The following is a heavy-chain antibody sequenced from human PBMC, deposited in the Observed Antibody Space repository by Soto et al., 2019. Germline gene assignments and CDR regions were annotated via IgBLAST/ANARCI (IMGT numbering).Heavy chain of an antibody. V-gene: IGHV4-30-4*01. CDR3: ARALYSSTWYGDFDS. D-gene: IGHD6-13*01. CDR2: IYYSGST. Sequence: LSLTCTVSGASISSADHYWSWVRQPPGKGLEWIGYIYYSGSTYYSPSLKSRVSISVDTSKNHFSLRVNSVTAADTAVYYCARALYSSTWYGDFDSWGQGTLVTVSS. CDR1: GASISSADHY. J-gene: IGHJ4*02.